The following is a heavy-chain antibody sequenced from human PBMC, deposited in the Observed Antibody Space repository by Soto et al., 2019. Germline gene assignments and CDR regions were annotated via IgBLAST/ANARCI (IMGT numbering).Heavy chain of an antibody. CDR3: ARGHYDYWSGSFATIDY. Sequence: PSETLSLTCAVYGGSFSGYYWSWIRQPPGKGLEWIGEINHSGSTNYNPSLKSRVTISVDTSKNQFSLKLSSVTAADTAVYYCARGHYDYWSGSFATIDYWGQGTRVTVSS. J-gene: IGHJ4*02. CDR2: INHSGST. V-gene: IGHV4-34*01. D-gene: IGHD3-3*01. CDR1: GGSFSGYY.